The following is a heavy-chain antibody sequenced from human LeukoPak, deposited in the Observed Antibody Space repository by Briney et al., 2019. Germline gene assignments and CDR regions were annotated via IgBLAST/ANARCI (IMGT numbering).Heavy chain of an antibody. V-gene: IGHV3-23*01. CDR1: GFTFSSYG. J-gene: IGHJ4*02. CDR3: AKDPNGDYLGAFDS. Sequence: GRSLRLSCAASGFTFSSYGMHSASQAPGKGLEWVAAITVNGGDTRYAHSVKGRFTISRDNSKNTLYLQMNTLRAEDTAIYYGAKDPNGDYLGAFDSWGQGTLVIVSS. CDR2: ITVNGGDT. D-gene: IGHD4-17*01.